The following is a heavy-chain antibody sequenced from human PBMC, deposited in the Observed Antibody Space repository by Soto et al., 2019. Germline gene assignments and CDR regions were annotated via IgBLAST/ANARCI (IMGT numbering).Heavy chain of an antibody. D-gene: IGHD3-22*01. J-gene: IGHJ4*01. CDR1: GFTFNKYG. CDR2: IWYEGTTK. CDR3: ARLKSSSTYYLPDFDF. V-gene: IGHV3-33*01. Sequence: GGSLRLSCVASGFTFNKYGMHWVRQAPGKGLDWMAVIWYEGTTKYYADSVKGRFTISRDNSRNTLYLQMNSLRVEDTAVYYCARLKSSSTYYLPDFDFWGHGTLVTVSS.